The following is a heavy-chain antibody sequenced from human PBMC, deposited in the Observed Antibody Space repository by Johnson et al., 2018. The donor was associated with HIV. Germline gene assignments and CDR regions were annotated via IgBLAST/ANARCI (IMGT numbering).Heavy chain of an antibody. CDR2: IWYDGSNK. Sequence: QVQLVESGGGVVQPGRSLRLSCAASGFTFSSYGMQWVRQAPGKGLEWVAVIWYDGSNKYYADSVKGRFTISRDNSKNTLYLQMNSLRAEDTAVYYCAKDLFTEREDDVFDVWGQGTMVTVSS. V-gene: IGHV3-33*06. CDR1: GFTFSSYG. D-gene: IGHD1-26*01. J-gene: IGHJ3*01. CDR3: AKDLFTEREDDVFDV.